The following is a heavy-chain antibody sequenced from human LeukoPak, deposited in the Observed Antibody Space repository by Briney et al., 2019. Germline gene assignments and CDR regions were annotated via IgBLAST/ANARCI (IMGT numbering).Heavy chain of an antibody. Sequence: GGTLRLSCAASGFTFSSYSTNWVRQAPGKGLEWVSSISSSSSYIYYADSVKGRFTISRDNAKNSLYLQMNSLRAEDTAVYYCARDSGDGYVDWGQGTLVTVSS. CDR2: ISSSSSYI. V-gene: IGHV3-21*01. CDR3: ARDSGDGYVD. D-gene: IGHD5-24*01. CDR1: GFTFSSYS. J-gene: IGHJ4*02.